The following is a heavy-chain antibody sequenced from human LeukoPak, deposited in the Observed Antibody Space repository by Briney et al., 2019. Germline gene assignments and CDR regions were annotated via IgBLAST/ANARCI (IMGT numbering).Heavy chain of an antibody. Sequence: SETLSLTCAVYGGSFSGYYWSWIRQPPGKGLEWIGEINHSGSTNYNPSLKSRVTISVDTSKNQFSLKLSSVTAADTAVYYCARRPYYGSGSVIGNWFDPWGQGTLVTVSS. D-gene: IGHD3-10*01. CDR1: GGSFSGYY. CDR3: ARRPYYGSGSVIGNWFDP. V-gene: IGHV4-34*01. J-gene: IGHJ5*02. CDR2: INHSGST.